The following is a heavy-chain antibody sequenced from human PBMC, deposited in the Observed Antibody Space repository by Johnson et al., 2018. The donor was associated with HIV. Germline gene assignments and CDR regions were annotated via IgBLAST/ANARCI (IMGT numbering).Heavy chain of an antibody. CDR3: VRAYVVDTAMVTIAVAGSAFDI. D-gene: IGHD5-18*01. Sequence: VQLVEPGGGLVQPGASLRLSCAASGFTATTKYMRWVRQAPGKGLEWVSGTGRAGNTNYTGPVKGRFTISRENVKNFVYLQMNSLAAGDTAVYYCVRAYVVDTAMVTIAVAGSAFDIWGQGTMVTVSS. CDR1: GFTATTKY. CDR2: TGRAGNT. V-gene: IGHV3-13*01. J-gene: IGHJ3*02.